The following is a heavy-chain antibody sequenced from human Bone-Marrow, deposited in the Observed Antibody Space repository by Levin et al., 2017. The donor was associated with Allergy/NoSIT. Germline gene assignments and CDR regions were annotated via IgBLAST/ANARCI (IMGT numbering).Heavy chain of an antibody. Sequence: ASVKVSCKASGYTFTSYGISWVRQAPGQGLEWMGWISAYNGNTNYAQKLQGRVTMTTDTSTSTAYMELRSLRSDDTAVYYCARDQVPYDFWSGYDLYFDYWGQGTLVTVSS. CDR1: GYTFTSYG. D-gene: IGHD3-3*01. V-gene: IGHV1-18*01. CDR2: ISAYNGNT. J-gene: IGHJ4*02. CDR3: ARDQVPYDFWSGYDLYFDY.